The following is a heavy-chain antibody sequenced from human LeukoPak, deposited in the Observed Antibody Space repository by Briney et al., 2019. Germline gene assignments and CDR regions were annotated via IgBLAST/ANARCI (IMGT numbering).Heavy chain of an antibody. Sequence: GASVKVSCKASGGTFSSYAISWVRQAPGQGLEWMGGIIPIFGTANYAQKFQGRVTITTDESTSTAYMELSSLRSEDTAVYYCATKGDTTVTTFYYYMDVWGKGTTVTVSS. CDR3: ATKGDTTVTTFYYYMDV. CDR1: GGTFSSYA. J-gene: IGHJ6*03. CDR2: IIPIFGTA. D-gene: IGHD4-17*01. V-gene: IGHV1-69*05.